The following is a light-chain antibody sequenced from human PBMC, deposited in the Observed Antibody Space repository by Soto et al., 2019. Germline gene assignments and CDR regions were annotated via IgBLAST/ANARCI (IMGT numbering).Light chain of an antibody. Sequence: IQMTQSPSSLSASVGDRVTITCRASQGISSYLAWYQQKPGKAPKLLIYAASTLQSGVPSRFSGSGSGTDFTLTISCLQSEDFATYYCQQYYSFPRTFGQGTKVDI. J-gene: IGKJ1*01. CDR3: QQYYSFPRT. CDR2: AAS. V-gene: IGKV1-8*01. CDR1: QGISSY.